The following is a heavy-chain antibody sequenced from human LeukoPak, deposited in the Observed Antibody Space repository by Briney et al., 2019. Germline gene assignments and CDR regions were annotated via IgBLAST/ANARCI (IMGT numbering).Heavy chain of an antibody. V-gene: IGHV3-23*05. Sequence: GGSLRLSCAASGFTFSNYVMGWVRQDPGKGLQWVSTINGSGSFTSYADSVKGRLTISRDNPKNTLYLQMSSLRPEDTAVYYCAKGENDAFDIWGPGTMVTVSS. CDR2: INGSGSFT. CDR3: AKGENDAFDI. CDR1: GFTFSNYV. J-gene: IGHJ3*02.